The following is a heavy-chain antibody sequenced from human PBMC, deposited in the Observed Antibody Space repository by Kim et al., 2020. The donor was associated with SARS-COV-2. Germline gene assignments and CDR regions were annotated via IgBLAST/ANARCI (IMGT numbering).Heavy chain of an antibody. J-gene: IGHJ4*02. CDR3: AKGWESFDY. Sequence: GSTYYAASGKGRFTSSRDNSKNTLYLQMNSLRAEDTAVYYCAKGWESFDYWGQGTLVTVSS. CDR2: GST. V-gene: IGHV3-23*01. D-gene: IGHD1-26*01.